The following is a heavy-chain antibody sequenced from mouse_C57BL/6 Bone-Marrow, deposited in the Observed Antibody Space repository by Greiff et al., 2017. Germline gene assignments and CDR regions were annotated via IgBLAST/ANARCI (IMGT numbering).Heavy chain of an antibody. CDR3: ARQGIVTPTYYYAMDY. CDR2: ISGGGGNT. CDR1: GFTFSSYT. Sequence: EVHLVESGGGLVKPGGSLKLSCAASGFTFSSYTMSWVRQTPEKRLEWVATISGGGGNTYYPDSVKGRFTISRDNAKNTLYLQMSSLRSEDTALYYCARQGIVTPTYYYAMDYWGQGTSVTVSS. V-gene: IGHV5-9*01. D-gene: IGHD2-5*01. J-gene: IGHJ4*01.